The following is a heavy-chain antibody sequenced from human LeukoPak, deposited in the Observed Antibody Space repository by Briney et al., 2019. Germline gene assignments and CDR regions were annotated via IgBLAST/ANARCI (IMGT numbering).Heavy chain of an antibody. CDR1: GFTFSSYW. J-gene: IGHJ1*01. Sequence: GSLRLSCAASGFTFSSYWMTWVRQAPGKGLEWVANIKPDGSEKYYADSMKGRFTVSRDNAKNSLYPQINSLRAEDTAVYYCARDQVYSGSYLRYFQQWGQGTLVTVSS. CDR2: IKPDGSEK. D-gene: IGHD1-26*01. V-gene: IGHV3-7*03. CDR3: ARDQVYSGSYLRYFQQ.